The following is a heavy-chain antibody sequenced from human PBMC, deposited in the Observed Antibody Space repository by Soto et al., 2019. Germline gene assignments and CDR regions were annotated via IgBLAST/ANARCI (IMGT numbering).Heavy chain of an antibody. Sequence: GGSLRLSCAASGFTVSSNYMSWVRQAPGKGLEWVSVIYSGGSTYYADSVKCRFNISRDNSKNTLYLQMNSLRAEDTAGYYCASMAAGKGGYWGQGTLVTVSS. CDR2: IYSGGST. J-gene: IGHJ4*02. CDR1: GFTVSSNY. V-gene: IGHV3-66*01. D-gene: IGHD6-13*01. CDR3: ASMAAGKGGY.